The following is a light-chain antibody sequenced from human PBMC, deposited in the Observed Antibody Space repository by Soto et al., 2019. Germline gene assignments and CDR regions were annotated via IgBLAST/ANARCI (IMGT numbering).Light chain of an antibody. CDR1: KNDIGVYDF. CDR3: CSSAGSDCYV. CDR2: EVV. Sequence: QSALSQPPSASGSPGQSVTISCTGTKNDIGVYDFVSWYQHHPGKAPRLIIYEVVQRPSGVPDRFSGSKSGNTASLTVSGLQAADEADYFCCSSAGSDCYVFGNGNKVTV. J-gene: IGLJ1*01. V-gene: IGLV2-8*01.